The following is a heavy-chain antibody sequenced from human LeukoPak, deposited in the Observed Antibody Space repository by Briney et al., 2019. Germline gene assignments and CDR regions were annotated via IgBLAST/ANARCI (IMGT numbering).Heavy chain of an antibody. J-gene: IGHJ3*02. CDR3: ARHRTAYGLVVMPRTHDAFDI. CDR2: IYYSGST. CDR1: GGSISSYY. V-gene: IGHV4-59*08. D-gene: IGHD2-8*02. Sequence: SETLSLTCTVSGGSISSYYWSWIRQPPGKGLEWIGYIYYSGSTNYNPSLKSRVTISVDTSKNQFSLKLSSVTAADTAVYYCARHRTAYGLVVMPRTHDAFDIWGQGTMVTVSS.